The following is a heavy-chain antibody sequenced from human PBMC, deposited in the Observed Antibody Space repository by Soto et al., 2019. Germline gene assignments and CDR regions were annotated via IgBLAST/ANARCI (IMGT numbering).Heavy chain of an antibody. CDR3: ARDVLGYSSGWINAFDI. V-gene: IGHV4-30-4*01. D-gene: IGHD6-19*01. CDR2: IYYSGST. CDR1: GGSISSGDYY. J-gene: IGHJ3*02. Sequence: QVQLQESGPGLVKPSQTLSLTCTVSGGSISSGDYYWSWIRQPPGKGLEWIGYIYYSGSTYYNPTLKRRVTIFVDTSKNQFSLKLSSFTAADTAVYYCARDVLGYSSGWINAFDIWGQGTMVTVSS.